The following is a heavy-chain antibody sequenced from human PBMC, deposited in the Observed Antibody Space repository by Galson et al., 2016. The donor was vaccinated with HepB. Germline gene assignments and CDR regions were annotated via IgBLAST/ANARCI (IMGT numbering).Heavy chain of an antibody. V-gene: IGHV4-61*08. CDR3: AREEERQMLRRLDP. D-gene: IGHD4-17*01. Sequence: ETLSLTCTVSGGSVSSGVYYWNWIRQPPGKGLEWIGYIFYQGSTNYNPSLESRVTISMDTSKNQFSLKLTSVTAADTAVYYWAREEERQMLRRLDPWGQGTLVTVSS. J-gene: IGHJ5*02. CDR1: GGSVSSGVYY. CDR2: IFYQGST.